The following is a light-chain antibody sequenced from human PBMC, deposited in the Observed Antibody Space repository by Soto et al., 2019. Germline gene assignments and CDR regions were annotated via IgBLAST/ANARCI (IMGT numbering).Light chain of an antibody. Sequence: EIVLTQSPATLSLSPGERATLSCRASQSVSSYLAWYQQKPGQAPRLLIYDASNRATGIPARFSGSGSGTDSTLTISSLEPEDFAVYYCQQRSNWPPETFGQGTKVEIK. CDR1: QSVSSY. CDR3: QQRSNWPPET. CDR2: DAS. J-gene: IGKJ1*01. V-gene: IGKV3-11*01.